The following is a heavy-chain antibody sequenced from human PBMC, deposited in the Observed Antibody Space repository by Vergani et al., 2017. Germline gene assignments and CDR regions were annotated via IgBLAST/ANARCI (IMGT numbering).Heavy chain of an antibody. CDR2: IYHSGST. Sequence: QLQESGSGLVKPSQTLSLTCAVSGGSISSGGYSWSWIRQPPGKGLEWIGYIYHSGSTYYNPSLKSRVTISVDRSKNQFSLKLSSVTAADTAVYYCARLRYDSSGYYYVNYFDYWGQGTLVTVSS. V-gene: IGHV4-30-2*01. CDR3: ARLRYDSSGYYYVNYFDY. J-gene: IGHJ4*02. D-gene: IGHD3-22*01. CDR1: GGSISSGGYS.